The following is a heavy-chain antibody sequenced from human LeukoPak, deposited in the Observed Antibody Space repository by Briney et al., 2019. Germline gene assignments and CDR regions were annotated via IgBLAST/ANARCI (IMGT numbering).Heavy chain of an antibody. D-gene: IGHD2-15*01. J-gene: IGHJ4*02. Sequence: SETLSLTCTVSGASISSYYWSWIRQPPGKGLEWLGSIYYRGSTYYNPSLKSRVTISVDTSKNQFSLKLSSVTAADTAVYYCARGYCSGGSCSRNYFDYWGQGTLVTVSS. CDR2: IYYRGST. V-gene: IGHV4-59*05. CDR3: ARGYCSGGSCSRNYFDY. CDR1: GASISSYY.